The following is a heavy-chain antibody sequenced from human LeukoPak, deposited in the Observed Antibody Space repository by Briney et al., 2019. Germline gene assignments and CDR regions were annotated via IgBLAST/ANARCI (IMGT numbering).Heavy chain of an antibody. Sequence: GGSLRLSCAASGFTFSSYWMHWVRQAPGKGLEWVANIKQDGSEKYYVDSVKGRFTISRDNAKNSLFLQMNSLRADDTAVYYCARDTRTFDYWGQGTLVTASS. CDR3: ARDTRTFDY. CDR2: IKQDGSEK. CDR1: GFTFSSYW. J-gene: IGHJ4*02. D-gene: IGHD1-26*01. V-gene: IGHV3-7*01.